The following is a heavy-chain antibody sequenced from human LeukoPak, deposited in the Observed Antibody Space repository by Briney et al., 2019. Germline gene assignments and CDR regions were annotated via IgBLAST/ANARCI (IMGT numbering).Heavy chain of an antibody. CDR2: INPNSGGT. J-gene: IGHJ4*02. V-gene: IGHV1-2*02. CDR3: ARGFVNRWQQLGSY. Sequence: GASVKVSCKASGYTFTGYYMHWVRQAPGRGLEWMGWINPNSGGTNYAQKFQGRVTMARDTSISTAYMELSRLRSDDTAVYYCARGFVNRWQQLGSYWGQGTLVTVSS. CDR1: GYTFTGYY. D-gene: IGHD6-13*01.